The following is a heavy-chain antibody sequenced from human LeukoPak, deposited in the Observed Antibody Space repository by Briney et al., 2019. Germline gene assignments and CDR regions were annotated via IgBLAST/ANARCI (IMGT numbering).Heavy chain of an antibody. V-gene: IGHV3-30*18. CDR2: ISYDGSNK. D-gene: IGHD3-16*02. CDR3: AKAPVDKYYDYVWGSYH. CDR1: GFTFSSYG. J-gene: IGHJ4*02. Sequence: GRSLRLSCAASGFTFSSYGMHWVRQAPGKGLEWVAVISYDGSNKYYADSVKGRFTISRDNSKNTLYLQMNSLRAEDTAVYYCAKAPVDKYYDYVWGSYHWGQGTLVTVSS.